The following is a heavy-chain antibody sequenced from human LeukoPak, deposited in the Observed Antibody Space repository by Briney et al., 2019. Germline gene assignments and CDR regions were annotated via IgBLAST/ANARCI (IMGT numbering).Heavy chain of an antibody. CDR1: GFTFSSYA. CDR3: ARDGRYDFWSGYDYFDY. V-gene: IGHV3-64*01. CDR2: ISSNGGST. J-gene: IGHJ4*02. Sequence: GGSLRLSCAASGFTFSSYAMHWVRQAPGKGLEYVSAISSNGGSTYYANSVKGRFTISRDNSKNTLYLQMGSLRAEDMAVYYCARDGRYDFWSGYDYFDYWGQGTLVTVSS. D-gene: IGHD3-3*01.